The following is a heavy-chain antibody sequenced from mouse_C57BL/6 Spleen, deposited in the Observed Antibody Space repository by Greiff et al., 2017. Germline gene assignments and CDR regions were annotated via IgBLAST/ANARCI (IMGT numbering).Heavy chain of an antibody. CDR2: IRNKANGYTT. D-gene: IGHD2-3*01. V-gene: IGHV7-3*01. Sequence: EVQLQQSGGGLVQPGGSLSLSCAASGFTFTDYYMSWVRQPPGKALEWLGFIRNKANGYTTEYSASVKGRFTISRDNSQSILYLQMNALRAEDSATYYCARYKGDGYYLDYYAMDYWGQGTSVTVSS. J-gene: IGHJ4*01. CDR1: GFTFTDYY. CDR3: ARYKGDGYYLDYYAMDY.